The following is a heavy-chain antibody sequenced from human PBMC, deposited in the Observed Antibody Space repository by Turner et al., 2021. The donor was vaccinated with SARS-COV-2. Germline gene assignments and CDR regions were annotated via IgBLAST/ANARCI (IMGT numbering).Heavy chain of an antibody. J-gene: IGHJ4*02. V-gene: IGHV1-2*02. CDR3: ARSVSWLQSLTVDY. Sequence: QVQLVQSGAEVKKPGASVKVSCKASGYTFTGYYMHWVRQAPGQGLEWMGWINPNSGGTNYAQRFQGRFTMTGDTSISTAYMELSTLRSDDTAVYYCARSVSWLQSLTVDYWGQGTLVTVSS. D-gene: IGHD5-12*01. CDR1: GYTFTGYY. CDR2: INPNSGGT.